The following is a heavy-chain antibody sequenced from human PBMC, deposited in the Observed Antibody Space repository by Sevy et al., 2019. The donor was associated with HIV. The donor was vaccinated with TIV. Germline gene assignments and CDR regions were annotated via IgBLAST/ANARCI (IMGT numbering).Heavy chain of an antibody. J-gene: IGHJ4*02. CDR1: GFTFSSYA. D-gene: IGHD3-10*01. CDR2: ISYDGSNK. V-gene: IGHV3-30-3*01. CDR3: ARAQSQKLLWFGELLSPLDY. Sequence: GGSLRLSCAASGFTFSSYAMHWVRQAPGKGLEWVAVISYDGSNKYYADSVKGRFTISRENSKNTLYLQMNSLRAEDTAVYYCARAQSQKLLWFGELLSPLDYWGQGTLVTVSS.